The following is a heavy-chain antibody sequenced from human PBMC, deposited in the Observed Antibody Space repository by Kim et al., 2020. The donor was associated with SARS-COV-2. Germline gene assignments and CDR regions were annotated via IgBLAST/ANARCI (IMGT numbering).Heavy chain of an antibody. J-gene: IGHJ4*02. CDR2: ISAYNGNT. Sequence: ASVKVSCKASGYTFTSYGISWVRQAPGQGLEGMGWISAYNGNTNYAQKLQGRVTMTTDPSTSTAYMELRSLRSDDTAVYYWARGSPYYDILTGPTLDYWGQGTLVTVSS. CDR1: GYTFTSYG. D-gene: IGHD3-9*01. V-gene: IGHV1-18*01. CDR3: ARGSPYYDILTGPTLDY.